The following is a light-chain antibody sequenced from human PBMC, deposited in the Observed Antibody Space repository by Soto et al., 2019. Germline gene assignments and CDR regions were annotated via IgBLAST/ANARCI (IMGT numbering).Light chain of an antibody. J-gene: IGLJ2*01. Sequence: QSALTQPASVSGSPGQSITISGTGTSRDVGGYNYVSWYQQHPGKAPKLMIYDVSNRPSGVSNRFSGSKSGNTASLTISGLQAEDEADYYCSSYTSSSTVVFGGGTKLTVL. CDR3: SSYTSSSTVV. CDR2: DVS. CDR1: SRDVGGYNY. V-gene: IGLV2-14*01.